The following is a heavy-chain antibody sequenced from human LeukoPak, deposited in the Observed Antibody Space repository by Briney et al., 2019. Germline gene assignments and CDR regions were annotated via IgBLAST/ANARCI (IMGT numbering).Heavy chain of an antibody. CDR1: GYSISSGYY. V-gene: IGHV4-38-2*02. Sequence: PSETLSLTCTVSGYSISSGYYWGWIRQPPGKGLEWIGSIYHSGSTYYNPSLKSRVNISVDTSKNQFSLKLSSAAAADTAVYYCARRPYYYDSSGYRDYWGQGTRVTVSS. CDR2: IYHSGST. CDR3: ARRPYYYDSSGYRDY. D-gene: IGHD3-22*01. J-gene: IGHJ4*02.